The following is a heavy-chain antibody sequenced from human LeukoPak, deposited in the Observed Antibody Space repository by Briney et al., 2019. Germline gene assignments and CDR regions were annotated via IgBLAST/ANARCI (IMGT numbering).Heavy chain of an antibody. CDR1: GFTFSSYA. CDR3: ARDQQLWDPFDY. CDR2: ISYDGSNK. Sequence: GRSLRLSCVASGFTFSSYAMHWVRQAPGKGLEWVAVISYDGSNKYYADSVKGRFTISRDNSKNTLYLQMNSLRAEDTAVYYCARDQQLWDPFDYWGQGTLVTVSS. V-gene: IGHV3-30-3*01. D-gene: IGHD5-18*01. J-gene: IGHJ4*02.